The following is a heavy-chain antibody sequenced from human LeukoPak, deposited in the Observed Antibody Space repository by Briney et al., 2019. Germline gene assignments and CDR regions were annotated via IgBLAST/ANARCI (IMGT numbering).Heavy chain of an antibody. V-gene: IGHV4-39*07. CDR1: GGSVSDNGFF. CDR2: VSYTGSP. J-gene: IGHJ4*02. D-gene: IGHD4-11*01. CDR3: ASRLPTTVTTGDSTDY. Sequence: SETLSLTCTVSGGSVSDNGFFWGWIRQPPGKGLEWIVSVSYTGSPHYNPSLKSRFTISVDTSKNQFSLKLSSVTAADTAVYYCASRLPTTVTTGDSTDYWGQGTLVTVSS.